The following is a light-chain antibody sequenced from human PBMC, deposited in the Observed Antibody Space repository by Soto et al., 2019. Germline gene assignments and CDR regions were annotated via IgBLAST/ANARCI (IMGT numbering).Light chain of an antibody. J-gene: IGKJ1*01. V-gene: IGKV1-5*03. CDR3: QQYSSPWT. CDR1: QSIAWW. Sequence: DIQMTQSPSTLSASVGDRVTITCRASQSIAWWLAWYQQKPGKAPKLLIYKASILESGVPSRFSGSGSGTEFTLTINGLQPDDIATYYCQQYSSPWTFGQGTKVEIK. CDR2: KAS.